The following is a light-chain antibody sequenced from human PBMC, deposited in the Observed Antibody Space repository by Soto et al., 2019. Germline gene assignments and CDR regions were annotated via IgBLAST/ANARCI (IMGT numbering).Light chain of an antibody. Sequence: QSALTQPASVSGPPGQSITISCTGTSSDVGAYNYVSWYQHHPGKAPRLVIYDVTNRPSGISDRFSGSKSGNTASLTISGLLAEDEADYYCTSYTSTSTYVCGTGTKVTVL. CDR2: DVT. J-gene: IGLJ1*01. CDR3: TSYTSTSTYV. CDR1: SSDVGAYNY. V-gene: IGLV2-14*01.